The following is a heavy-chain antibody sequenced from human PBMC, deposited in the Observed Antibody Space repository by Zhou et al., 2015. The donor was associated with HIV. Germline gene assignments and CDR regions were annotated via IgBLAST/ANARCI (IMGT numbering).Heavy chain of an antibody. D-gene: IGHD5-18*01. CDR1: GGTFSSYA. J-gene: IGHJ4*02. V-gene: IGHV1-69*06. Sequence: QVQLVQSGAEVKKPGSSVKVSCKASGGTFSSYAISWVRQAPGQGLEWMGGIIPIFGTANYAQKFQGRVTITADKSTSTAYMELSSLRSEDTAVYYCARAQNGGYSYGYGFYFDYWGQGTLVTVSS. CDR3: ARAQNGGYSYGYGFYFDY. CDR2: IIPIFGTA.